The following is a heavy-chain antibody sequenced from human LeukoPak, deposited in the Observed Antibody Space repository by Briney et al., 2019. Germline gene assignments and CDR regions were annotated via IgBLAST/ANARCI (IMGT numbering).Heavy chain of an antibody. Sequence: GASVKVSCKASGYTFTGYYMHWVRQAPGQGLEWMGWINPNSGGTNYAQKFQGRVTMTRGTSISTAYMELSRLRSDDTAVYYCARMLGVDTAMELDYWGQGTLVTVSS. D-gene: IGHD5-18*01. CDR3: ARMLGVDTAMELDY. CDR1: GYTFTGYY. CDR2: INPNSGGT. V-gene: IGHV1-2*02. J-gene: IGHJ4*02.